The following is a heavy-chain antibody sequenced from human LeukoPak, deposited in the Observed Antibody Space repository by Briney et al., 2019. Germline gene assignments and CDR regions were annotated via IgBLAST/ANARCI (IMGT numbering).Heavy chain of an antibody. CDR1: GYTFTSYY. J-gene: IGHJ4*02. D-gene: IGHD6-19*01. CDR3: ARTGGYSSGWSKAVDDDY. Sequence: ASVKVSCKASGYTFTSYYMHWVRQAPGQGLEWMGIINPSGGSTSYAQKFQGRVTITADESTSTAYMELSSLRSEDTAVYYCARTGGYSSGWSKAVDDDYWGQGTLVTVSS. V-gene: IGHV1-46*01. CDR2: INPSGGST.